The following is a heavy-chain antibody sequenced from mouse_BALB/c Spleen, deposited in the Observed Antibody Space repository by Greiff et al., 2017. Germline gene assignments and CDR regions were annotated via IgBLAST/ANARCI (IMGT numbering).Heavy chain of an antibody. Sequence: EVQLVESGGGLVKPGGSLKLSCAASGFTFSSYAMSWVRQTPEKRLEWVATISSGGSYTYYPDSVKGRFTISRDNAKNTLYLQMSSLKSEDTAMYYCARRDYYYAMDYWGQGTSVTVSS. CDR1: GFTFSSYA. CDR2: ISSGGSYT. D-gene: IGHD3-3*01. J-gene: IGHJ4*01. V-gene: IGHV5-9-3*01. CDR3: ARRDYYYAMDY.